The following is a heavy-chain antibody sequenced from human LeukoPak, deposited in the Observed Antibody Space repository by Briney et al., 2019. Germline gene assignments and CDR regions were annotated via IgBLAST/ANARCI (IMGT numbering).Heavy chain of an antibody. J-gene: IGHJ4*02. CDR3: ARATSITVIVVAKYYFDY. CDR2: INHSGST. Sequence: SETLSLTCAVYGGSFSAYYWSWIRQPPGEGLEWIGEINHSGSTNYNPSLKSRVTTSVDTSKNQFSLKLSSVTAADTAVYYCARATSITVIVVAKYYFDYWGQGALVTVSS. CDR1: GGSFSAYY. V-gene: IGHV4-34*01. D-gene: IGHD3-22*01.